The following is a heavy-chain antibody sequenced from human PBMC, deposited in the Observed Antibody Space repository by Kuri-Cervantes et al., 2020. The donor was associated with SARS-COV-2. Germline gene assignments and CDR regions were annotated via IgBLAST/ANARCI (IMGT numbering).Heavy chain of an antibody. D-gene: IGHD6-19*01. CDR3: AKFRGSGWTDAFDI. J-gene: IGHJ3*02. CDR2: ISGSGGST. Sequence: GGSLRLSCAASGFTFSSYSMNWVRQAPGKGLEWVSAISGSGGSTYYADSVKGRFTISRDNSKNTLYLQMNSLRAEDTAVYYCAKFRGSGWTDAFDIWAKGQWSPSPQ. V-gene: IGHV3-23*01. CDR1: GFTFSSYS.